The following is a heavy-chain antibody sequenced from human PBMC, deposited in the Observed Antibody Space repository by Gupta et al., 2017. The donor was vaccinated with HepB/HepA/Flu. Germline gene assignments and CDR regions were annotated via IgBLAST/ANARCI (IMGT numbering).Heavy chain of an antibody. J-gene: IGHJ4*01. CDR1: GFTSSSYW. V-gene: IGHV3-7*01. Sequence: EVQLVESGGGLVQPGGSLRLSCAAFGFTSSSYWMSLVRQAPGKGLEWVANIKQAGSENYVDSVKGRFTISRDNANNSLYLQMNSLRAEDTAVYYCTRTFYFGSASPPGYFDYWGHGTLVTVSS. CDR2: IKQAGSE. CDR3: TRTFYFGSASPPGYFDY. D-gene: IGHD3-10*01.